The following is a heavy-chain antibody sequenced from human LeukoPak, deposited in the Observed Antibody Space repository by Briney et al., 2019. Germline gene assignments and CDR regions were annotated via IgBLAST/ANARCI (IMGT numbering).Heavy chain of an antibody. Sequence: SETLSLTCAVYGGSFSGYYWSWIRQPPGEGLEWIGEINHSGSTNYNPSLKSRVTISVDTSKNQFSLKLSSVTAADTAVYYCARGRIVLMVYGFNVFFRDYYMDVWGKGTTVTVSS. J-gene: IGHJ6*03. CDR3: ARGRIVLMVYGFNVFFRDYYMDV. D-gene: IGHD2-8*01. CDR2: INHSGST. CDR1: GGSFSGYY. V-gene: IGHV4-34*01.